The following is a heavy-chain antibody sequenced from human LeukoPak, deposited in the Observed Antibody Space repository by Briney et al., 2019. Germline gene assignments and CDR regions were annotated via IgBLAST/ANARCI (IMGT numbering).Heavy chain of an antibody. V-gene: IGHV4-59*06. CDR1: GGSISSSY. CDR2: IYYSGST. Sequence: SETLSLTCTVSGGSISSSYWSWIRQHPGKGLEWIGYIYYSGSTYYNPSLKSRVTISVDTSKNQFSLKLSSVTAADTAVYYCARGYRLYANWFDPWGQGTLVTVSS. D-gene: IGHD2/OR15-2a*01. CDR3: ARGYRLYANWFDP. J-gene: IGHJ5*02.